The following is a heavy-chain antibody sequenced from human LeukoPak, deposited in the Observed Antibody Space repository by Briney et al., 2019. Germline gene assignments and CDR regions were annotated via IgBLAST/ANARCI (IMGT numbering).Heavy chain of an antibody. V-gene: IGHV1-69*04. J-gene: IGHJ4*02. CDR2: IIPILGIA. CDR3: ASPPSYCSSTSCYGVDLGPSALDY. Sequence: ASVKVSCKASGGTFSSYAISWVRQAPGQGLEWMGRIIPILGIANYAQKFQGRVTITADESTSTAYMELSSLRSEDTAVYYCASPPSYCSSTSCYGVDLGPSALDYWGQGTLVTVSS. CDR1: GGTFSSYA. D-gene: IGHD2-2*01.